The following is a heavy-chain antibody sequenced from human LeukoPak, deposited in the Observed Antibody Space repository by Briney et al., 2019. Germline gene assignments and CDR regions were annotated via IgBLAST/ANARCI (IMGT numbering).Heavy chain of an antibody. D-gene: IGHD3-3*01. CDR1: GYTFTSYY. Sequence: ASVKVSCKASGYTFTSYYMHWVRQAPGQGLEWMGIINPSGGSTSYAQKFQGRVTMTRDTSTSAVYMELSSLRSEDTAVYYCARSYDFWSGHDYYFDYWGQGTLVTVSS. CDR3: ARSYDFWSGHDYYFDY. J-gene: IGHJ4*02. V-gene: IGHV1-46*01. CDR2: INPSGGST.